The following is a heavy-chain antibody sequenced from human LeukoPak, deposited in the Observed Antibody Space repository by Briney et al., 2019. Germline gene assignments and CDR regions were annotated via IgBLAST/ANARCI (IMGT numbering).Heavy chain of an antibody. J-gene: IGHJ4*02. CDR1: GYSISSGYY. CDR2: IYHSGST. CDR3: ARVLTGYCDY. Sequence: SETLSLTCTVSGYSISSGYYWGWIRQPPGKGLEWIGSIYHSGSTYYNPSLKSRVTISVDTSKNQFSLKLSSVTAADTAVYYCARVLTGYCDYWGQGTLVTVSS. V-gene: IGHV4-38-2*02. D-gene: IGHD3-9*01.